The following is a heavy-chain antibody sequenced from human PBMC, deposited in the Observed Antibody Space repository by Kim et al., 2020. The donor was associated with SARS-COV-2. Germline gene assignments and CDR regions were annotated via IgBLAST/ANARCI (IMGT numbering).Heavy chain of an antibody. Sequence: SVKVSCKAFGGTFSSYTISWVRQAPGQGFEWMGRIIPILGIANYAQKLQGRVTITADKSTSTAYMELSSLRSEDTAVYYCARAGASDRITMVRGVSYYYDGMDVWGQGTTVTVSS. D-gene: IGHD3-10*01. CDR1: GGTFSSYT. V-gene: IGHV1-69*02. CDR2: IIPILGIA. J-gene: IGHJ6*02. CDR3: ARAGASDRITMVRGVSYYYDGMDV.